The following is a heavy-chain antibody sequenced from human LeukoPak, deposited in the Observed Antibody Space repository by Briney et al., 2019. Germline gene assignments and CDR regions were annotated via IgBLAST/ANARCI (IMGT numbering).Heavy chain of an antibody. CDR2: IYSGGRP. CDR1: GFTFDDYG. J-gene: IGHJ6*03. Sequence: GGSLRLSCADSGFTFDDYGMSWVRQAPGKGLEWVSLIYSGGRPYYADSVKGRFTISRDNSKNTLYLQMNSLRAEDTAVYYCARVYYGSGSLHYYYYYMDVWGKGTTVTISS. V-gene: IGHV3-53*01. CDR3: ARVYYGSGSLHYYYYYMDV. D-gene: IGHD3-10*01.